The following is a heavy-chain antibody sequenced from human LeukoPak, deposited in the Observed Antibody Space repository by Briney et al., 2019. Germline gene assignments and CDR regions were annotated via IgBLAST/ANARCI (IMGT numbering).Heavy chain of an antibody. Sequence: GGSLRLSCGASGFTFSSYAMSWVRQAPGKGPEWVSGISGIGSSTYYADSAKGRFTVSRDNSKNTLYLQMNRLRVEDTALYYCAKGMGPTKGDSFDSWGQGTLVIVSS. CDR3: AKGMGPTKGDSFDS. CDR2: ISGIGSST. CDR1: GFTFSSYA. J-gene: IGHJ4*02. V-gene: IGHV3-23*01. D-gene: IGHD1-26*01.